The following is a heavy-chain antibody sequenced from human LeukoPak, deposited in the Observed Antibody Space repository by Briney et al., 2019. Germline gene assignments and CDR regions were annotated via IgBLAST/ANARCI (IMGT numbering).Heavy chain of an antibody. V-gene: IGHV3-23*01. CDR1: GFTISNFT. D-gene: IGHD1-26*01. Sequence: AGSLSFSCAASGFTISNFTMSWLRQAPGRGLEWVTAAGTATDTSYADSVKGRFTISRDNSKNTLYLQMNSLGAEDTAVYYCAKEGARRGFDFDSWGRGTLVTVSS. CDR3: AKEGARRGFDFDS. J-gene: IGHJ4*02. CDR2: AGTATDT.